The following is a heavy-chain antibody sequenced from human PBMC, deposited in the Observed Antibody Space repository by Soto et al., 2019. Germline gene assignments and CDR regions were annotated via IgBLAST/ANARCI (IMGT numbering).Heavy chain of an antibody. CDR2: IYHTGSP. CDR3: SSAYSAYAEARY. J-gene: IGHJ4*02. V-gene: IGHV4-59*01. CDR1: GGSTTDYY. D-gene: IGHD5-12*01. Sequence: QGQLQQSGPGLVKPSETLSLTCTVFGGSTTDYYWCWIRQSPWKGLEWIGHIYHTGSPTNNPTLNSRVTISLDTSKHQLSLKMSSVTDADTAVYYCSSAYSAYAEARYGGQGTQVTVPS.